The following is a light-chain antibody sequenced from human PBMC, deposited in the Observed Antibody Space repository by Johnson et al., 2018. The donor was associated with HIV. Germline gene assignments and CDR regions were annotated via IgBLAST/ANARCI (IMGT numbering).Light chain of an antibody. V-gene: IGLV1-51*01. CDR1: SSNIGNNF. J-gene: IGLJ1*01. CDR2: DTD. Sequence: QSVLTQPPSVSAAPGQKVTVSCSGSSSNIGNNFVSWYQQVPRTAPKLLIYDTDKRPSGIPDRFSGSKSGTSATLGISGLQTGDEAYYYCGTWDNSLSAGVFGSGTKVTVL. CDR3: GTWDNSLSAGV.